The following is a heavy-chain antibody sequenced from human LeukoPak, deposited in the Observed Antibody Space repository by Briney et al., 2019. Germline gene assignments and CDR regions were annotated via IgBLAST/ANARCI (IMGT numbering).Heavy chain of an antibody. D-gene: IGHD6-13*01. CDR3: ARSYSSSDHYYYYGMDV. Sequence: TSQTLSLTCTVSGGSISSGGYYWSWIRQHPGKGLEWIGYIYYSGIAYYNPSLTSRVTISVDTSKNQFSLKLTSVTAADTAVYYCARSYSSSDHYYYYGMDVWGQGTTVTVSS. CDR1: GGSISSGGYY. CDR2: IYYSGIA. V-gene: IGHV4-31*03. J-gene: IGHJ6*02.